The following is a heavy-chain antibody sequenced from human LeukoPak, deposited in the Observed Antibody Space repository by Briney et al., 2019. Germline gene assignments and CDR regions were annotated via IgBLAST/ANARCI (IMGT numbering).Heavy chain of an antibody. CDR3: ARGLDE. J-gene: IGHJ4*02. V-gene: IGHV4-34*01. CDR1: GGSFSGYY. Sequence: SETLSLTCAVYGGSFSGYYWSWIRQPPGKGLEWIGEISHSGSTNYNPSLKSRVTISVDTSKNQFSLKLSSVTAADTAVYYCARGLDEWGQGTLVTVSS. CDR2: ISHSGST.